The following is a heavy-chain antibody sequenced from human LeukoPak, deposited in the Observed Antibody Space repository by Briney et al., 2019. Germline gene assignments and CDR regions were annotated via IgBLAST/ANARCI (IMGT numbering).Heavy chain of an antibody. V-gene: IGHV1-46*01. CDR1: GYTFTSYY. CDR2: INPSGGST. Sequence: ASVKVSFKASGYTFTSYYMHWVRQAPGQGLEWMGIINPSGGSTSYAHKFQGRVTMTRDTSTSTVYMELSSLRSEDTAVYYCAREMATITRGMDVWGQGNTVTVSS. CDR3: AREMATITRGMDV. D-gene: IGHD5-24*01. J-gene: IGHJ6*02.